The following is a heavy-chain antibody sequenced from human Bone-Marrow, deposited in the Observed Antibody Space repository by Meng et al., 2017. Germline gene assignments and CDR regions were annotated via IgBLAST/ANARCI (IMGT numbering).Heavy chain of an antibody. Sequence: SETLSLTCTVSGGSISSGGYYWSWIRQHPGKGLEWIGYIYYSGSTYYNPSLKSRVTISVDTSKNQFSLKLSSVTAADTAVYYCARDLLGHLDTAMVTDYWGQGTLVTVSS. D-gene: IGHD5-18*01. CDR3: ARDLLGHLDTAMVTDY. CDR1: GGSISSGGYY. CDR2: IYYSGST. J-gene: IGHJ4*02. V-gene: IGHV4-31*03.